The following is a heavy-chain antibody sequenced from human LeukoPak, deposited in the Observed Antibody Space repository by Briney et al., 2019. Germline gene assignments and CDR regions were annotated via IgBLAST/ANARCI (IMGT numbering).Heavy chain of an antibody. Sequence: ETLSLTCTVSGYSISTGYYWDWIRQPPGKGLEWVSGISPGGGPTYYADSVRGRFTISRDDSKNTLYLQMKNLRAEDTAVYYCAKDGAWLRFDDWGQGILVTVSS. V-gene: IGHV3-23*01. J-gene: IGHJ4*02. CDR2: ISPGGGPT. D-gene: IGHD5-12*01. CDR1: GYSISTGYY. CDR3: AKDGAWLRFDD.